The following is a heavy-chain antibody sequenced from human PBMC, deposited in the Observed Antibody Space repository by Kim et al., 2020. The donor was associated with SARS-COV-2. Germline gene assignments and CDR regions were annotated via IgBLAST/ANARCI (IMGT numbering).Heavy chain of an antibody. CDR1: GFTFSSYA. V-gene: IGHV3-30-3*01. J-gene: IGHJ4*02. CDR2: ILYDGSNK. CDR3: ARDEKGYCNSNTCYEE. Sequence: GGSLRLSCAASGFTFSSYAMHWVRQAPGKGLEWVAVILYDGSNKYYADSVKGRFTVSRDNAKSTLYLQMNSLRAEDTAVYYCARDEKGYCNSNTCYEEWGQGTLVTVSS. D-gene: IGHD2-2*01.